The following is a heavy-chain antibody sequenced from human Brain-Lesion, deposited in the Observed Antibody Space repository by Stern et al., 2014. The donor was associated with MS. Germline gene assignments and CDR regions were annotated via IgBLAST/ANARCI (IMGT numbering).Heavy chain of an antibody. D-gene: IGHD3-3*01. CDR1: GYIFTGYY. Sequence: QVQLVQSGAEVKKPGASVKVSCKTSGYIFTGYYIHWVRQAPGQGLEWMAWINPNTGGEKYGQKFQGRVTMSRATSLSPAYPQLSSLTSDDTAVYYCARDQRGITIFGVVTDYYYLGMDVWGQGTTVTVSS. V-gene: IGHV1-2*02. CDR2: INPNTGGE. CDR3: ARDQRGITIFGVVTDYYYLGMDV. J-gene: IGHJ6*02.